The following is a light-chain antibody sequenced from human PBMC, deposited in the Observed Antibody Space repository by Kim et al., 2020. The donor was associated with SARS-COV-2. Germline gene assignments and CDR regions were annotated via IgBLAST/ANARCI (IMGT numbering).Light chain of an antibody. J-gene: IGKJ4*01. V-gene: IGKV1-5*03. CDR1: QSISSW. Sequence: DIQMTQSPLTLSASVGDRVTISCRASQSISSWLAWYQQKPGKAPNLLIYESSSLESGVPSRFSGSGSGTEFTLTISSLQPDDFATYYCQQYNSYPLTFGGGTKVDIK. CDR2: ESS. CDR3: QQYNSYPLT.